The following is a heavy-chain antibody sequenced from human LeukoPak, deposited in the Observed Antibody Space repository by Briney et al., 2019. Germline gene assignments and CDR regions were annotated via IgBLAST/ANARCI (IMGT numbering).Heavy chain of an antibody. CDR1: GGSISSYY. Sequence: SETLSLTCTVSGGSISSYYWSWIRQPAGKGLERIGRIYTSGSTNYNPSPKSRVTMSVDTSKNQFSLKLSSVTAADTAVYYCARDAGPSAGTGNFDYWGQGTLVTVSS. J-gene: IGHJ4*02. D-gene: IGHD6-13*01. CDR3: ARDAGPSAGTGNFDY. CDR2: IYTSGST. V-gene: IGHV4-4*07.